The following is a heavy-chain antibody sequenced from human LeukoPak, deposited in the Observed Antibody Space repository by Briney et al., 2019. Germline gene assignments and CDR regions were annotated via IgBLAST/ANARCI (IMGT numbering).Heavy chain of an antibody. Sequence: ASVKVSCKASGYTLTDYYMHWVRQAPGQGLEWMGRINPNSGGTNYAQKFQGRVTMTRDTSISTVYMELSRLRPDDTAVYYCARVGYCESSGYYEYWGQGTLVTVSS. CDR1: GYTLTDYY. D-gene: IGHD3-22*01. CDR3: ARVGYCESSGYYEY. J-gene: IGHJ4*02. V-gene: IGHV1-2*06. CDR2: INPNSGGT.